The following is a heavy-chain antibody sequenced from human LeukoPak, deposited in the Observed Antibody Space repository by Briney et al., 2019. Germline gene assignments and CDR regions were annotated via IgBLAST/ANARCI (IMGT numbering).Heavy chain of an antibody. D-gene: IGHD3-10*01. J-gene: IGHJ3*02. CDR2: IYYSGST. CDR1: GGSISSGGYY. Sequence: RPSETLSLTCTVSGGSISSGGYYWSRIRQHPGKGLEWIGYIYYSGSTYYNPSLKSRVTISVDTSKNQFSLKLSSVTAADTAVYYCARVASGSGSFHAFDIWGQGTMVTVSS. CDR3: ARVASGSGSFHAFDI. V-gene: IGHV4-31*03.